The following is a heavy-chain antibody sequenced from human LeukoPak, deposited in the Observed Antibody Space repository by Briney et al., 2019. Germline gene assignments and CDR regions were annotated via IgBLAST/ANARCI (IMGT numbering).Heavy chain of an antibody. D-gene: IGHD3-22*01. Sequence: GGSLRLSCAASVFTFTSCTIHWVRQAPGKGLEWVALTSYDGSIKFSADSLKGRITVPRDNSKNTLYLQMNSLRAEDTAVYYCAREDYDRSIPIWGQGTMVTVSS. CDR1: VFTFTSCT. V-gene: IGHV3-30*14. CDR2: TSYDGSIK. CDR3: AREDYDRSIPI. J-gene: IGHJ3*02.